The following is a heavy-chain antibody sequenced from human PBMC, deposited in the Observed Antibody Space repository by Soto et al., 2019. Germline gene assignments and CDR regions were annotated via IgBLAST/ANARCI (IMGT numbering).Heavy chain of an antibody. V-gene: IGHV4-39*01. CDR3: AKSPLRYFDRGYFDY. J-gene: IGHJ4*02. D-gene: IGHD3-9*01. CDR2: IYYSGST. Sequence: SETLSLTCTVSGGSISSSSYYWGWIRQPPGKGLEWIGSIYYSGSTYYNPSLKSRVTISVDTSKNQFSLKLSSVTAADTAVYYCAKSPLRYFDRGYFDYWGQGTQVTVSS. CDR1: GGSISSSSYY.